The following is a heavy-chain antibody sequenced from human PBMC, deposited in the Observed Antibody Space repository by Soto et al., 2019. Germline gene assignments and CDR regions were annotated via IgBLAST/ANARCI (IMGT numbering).Heavy chain of an antibody. CDR1: GFTFSRHT. V-gene: IGHV3-30-3*01. J-gene: IGHJ4*02. CDR3: ASVVHCDFWSCFYTDPYDFDD. D-gene: IGHD3-3*01. Sequence: QVQLVESGGGVVQPGRSLRLSCAASGFTFSRHTMHWVRQAPGKGLEWVAAISDDGSNTYYADSVKGRFTISRDNSKNSLYLLLNCLSSEDTSVHHCASVVHCDFWSCFYTDPYDFDDWGQGTLDTVSS. CDR2: ISDDGSNT.